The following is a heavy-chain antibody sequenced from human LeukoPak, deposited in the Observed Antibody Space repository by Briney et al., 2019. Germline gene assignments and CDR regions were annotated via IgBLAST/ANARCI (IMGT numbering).Heavy chain of an antibody. CDR3: AALPRDIVVVPAAMRFDY. Sequence: PSETLSLTCTVSGGSISSYYWSWIRQPPGKGLEWIGYIYYGGSTNYNPSLKSRVTISVDTSKNQFSLKLSSVTAADTAVYYCAALPRDIVVVPAAMRFDYWGQGTLVTVSS. J-gene: IGHJ4*02. CDR2: IYYGGST. CDR1: GGSISSYY. V-gene: IGHV4-59*08. D-gene: IGHD2-2*01.